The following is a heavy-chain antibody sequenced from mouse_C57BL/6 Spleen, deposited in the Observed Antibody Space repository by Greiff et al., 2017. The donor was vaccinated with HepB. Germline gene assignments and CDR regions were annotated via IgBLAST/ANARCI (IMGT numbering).Heavy chain of an antibody. CDR2: IDPNSGGT. CDR1: GYTFTSYW. D-gene: IGHD1-1*01. Sequence: QVQLQQPGAELVKPGASVKLSCKASGYTFTSYWMHWVKQRPGRGLEWIGRIDPNSGGTKYNEKFKSKATLTVDKPSSTAYMQLSRLTSEDAAVYYCATSYYYGSFYYAMDYWGQGTSVTVSS. CDR3: ATSYYYGSFYYAMDY. V-gene: IGHV1-72*01. J-gene: IGHJ4*01.